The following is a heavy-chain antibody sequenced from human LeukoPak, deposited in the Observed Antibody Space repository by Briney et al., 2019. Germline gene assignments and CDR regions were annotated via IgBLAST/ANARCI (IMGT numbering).Heavy chain of an antibody. CDR2: IYYSGST. CDR1: GGSISSYY. J-gene: IGHJ4*02. Sequence: PSQTLSLTCTVSGGSISSYYWSWIRQPPGRGLEWIGYIYYSGSTNYNTSLKSRVAISVDTSKNQCSLKLSSVTGADTAVYYCAGEARGIAAAGTGYWGQGTLVTVSS. D-gene: IGHD6-13*01. V-gene: IGHV4-59*01. CDR3: AGEARGIAAAGTGY.